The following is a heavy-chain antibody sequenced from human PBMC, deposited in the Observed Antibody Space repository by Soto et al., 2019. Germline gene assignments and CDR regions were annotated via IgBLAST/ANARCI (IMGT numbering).Heavy chain of an antibody. CDR1: GFTVSSNY. CDR3: ARAGGIEPGIAAAGRSYGMDV. J-gene: IGHJ6*02. V-gene: IGHV3-53*01. CDR2: IYSGGST. Sequence: LRLSCAASGFTVSSNYMSWVRQAPGTGLEWVSVIYSGGSTYYADSVKGRFTISRDNSKNTLYLQMNSLRAEDTAVYYCARAGGIEPGIAAAGRSYGMDVWGQGTTVTVSS. D-gene: IGHD6-13*01.